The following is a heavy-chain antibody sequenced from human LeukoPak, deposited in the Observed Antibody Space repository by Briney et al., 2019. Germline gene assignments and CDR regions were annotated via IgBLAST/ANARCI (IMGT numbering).Heavy chain of an antibody. CDR1: GFTFSSYS. D-gene: IGHD5-18*01. Sequence: GGSLRLSCAASGFTFSSYSLNWVRHAPGKGLEWVSSISTSSSYIYYADSVKGRFTISRDNAKNSLYLQMNSLRAEDTAVYYCASTIMVKGLGYWGQGTLVTVSS. J-gene: IGHJ4*02. CDR2: ISTSSSYI. V-gene: IGHV3-21*01. CDR3: ASTIMVKGLGY.